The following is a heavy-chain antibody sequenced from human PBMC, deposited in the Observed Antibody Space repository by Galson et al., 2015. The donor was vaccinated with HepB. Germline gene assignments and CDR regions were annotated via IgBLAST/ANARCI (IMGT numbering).Heavy chain of an antibody. Sequence: SLRLSCAASGFTFNNAWMNWVRQAPGRGLEWVGRIRTKTDGGTTDYTAPVKGRFTISRDDSKNTLYLQMTSLKTEDTAVYFCTAQKLGGGASGIWGQGTILTGAS. J-gene: IGHJ3*02. CDR2: IRTKTDGGTT. V-gene: IGHV3-15*01. CDR3: TAQKLGGGASGI. D-gene: IGHD7-27*01. CDR1: GFTFNNAW.